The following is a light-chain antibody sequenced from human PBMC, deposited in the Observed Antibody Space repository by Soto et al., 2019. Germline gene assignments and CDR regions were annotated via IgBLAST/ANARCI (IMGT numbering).Light chain of an antibody. CDR1: QGIRND. CDR2: AAS. Sequence: AIQMTQSPSSLSACVGDRVTITCRARQGIRNDLGWYQQKPGKAPNLLIYAASSLQSGVPSTFSGSGSGTDFTLTISSLQPEDFATYYCLQVYNYPLTFGGGTKVEIK. CDR3: LQVYNYPLT. V-gene: IGKV1-6*01. J-gene: IGKJ4*01.